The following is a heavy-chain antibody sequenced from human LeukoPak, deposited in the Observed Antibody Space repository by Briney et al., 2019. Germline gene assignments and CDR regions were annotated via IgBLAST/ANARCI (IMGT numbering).Heavy chain of an antibody. J-gene: IGHJ4*02. CDR2: ISSSSTYI. CDR3: VRENHGSFDY. CDR1: GFTFSSYS. Sequence: GGSLRLSCAASGFTFSSYSMNWVRQAPGKGLEWVSCISSSSTYIYYSDSVRGRFAISRDNAKNSLYLQMNSLRAEDTAVYYCVRENHGSFDYWGQGSLVTVSS. V-gene: IGHV3-21*01. D-gene: IGHD1-14*01.